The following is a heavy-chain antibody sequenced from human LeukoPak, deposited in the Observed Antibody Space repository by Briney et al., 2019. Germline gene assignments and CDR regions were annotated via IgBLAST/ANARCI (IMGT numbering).Heavy chain of an antibody. CDR3: ARLWSTSCKGGSCPHQPNY. Sequence: SETLSLTCTVSGGSISSSAYYWGWIRQPPGKGLEWIGTINYGGNTCYNSSLKSRVIIFLDTSKNQFSLKLRSVTAADTAVYYCARLWSTSCKGGSCPHQPNYWGQGTRVTVPS. V-gene: IGHV4-39*01. CDR2: INYGGNT. J-gene: IGHJ4*02. D-gene: IGHD2-15*01. CDR1: GGSISSSAYY.